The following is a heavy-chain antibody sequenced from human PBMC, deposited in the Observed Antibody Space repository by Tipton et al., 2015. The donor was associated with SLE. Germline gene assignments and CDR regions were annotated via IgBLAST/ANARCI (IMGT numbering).Heavy chain of an antibody. D-gene: IGHD2-21*02. J-gene: IGHJ1*01. CDR3: ARHVSGVTVAQGVFGYFQH. CDR1: GGSISSSSYY. Sequence: TLSLTCTVAGGSISSSSYYWGWIRQPPGKGLEWIGSIYYSGSTYYNPSLKSRVTISVDTSKNHFSLRLYSVTAADTAVYYCARHVSGVTVAQGVFGYFQHWGQGTLVTVSS. CDR2: IYYSGST. V-gene: IGHV4-39*01.